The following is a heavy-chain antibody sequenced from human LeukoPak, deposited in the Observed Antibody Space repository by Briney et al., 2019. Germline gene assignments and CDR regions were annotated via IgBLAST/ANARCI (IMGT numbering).Heavy chain of an antibody. CDR2: FYYTGTT. J-gene: IGHJ4*02. CDR3: ARGGGYRSFDY. D-gene: IGHD1-26*01. Sequence: PSETLSLTCTISGDSTNTYFWSWIRQPPGKGLEWIGYFYYTGTTNYNPSLKSRVTISVDTSKNQFSLKVNSVTAADTGVYFCARGGGYRSFDYWGQGTLATVFS. V-gene: IGHV4-59*01. CDR1: GDSTNTYF.